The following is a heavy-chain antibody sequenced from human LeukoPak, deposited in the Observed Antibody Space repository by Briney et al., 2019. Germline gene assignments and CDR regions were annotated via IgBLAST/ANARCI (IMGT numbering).Heavy chain of an antibody. CDR1: GFTFSNYG. V-gene: IGHV3-33*01. D-gene: IGHD1-26*01. Sequence: PGRSLRLSCAASGFTFSNYGMHWVRQAPGKGLEWVAVIWYDGTNKYYADSVKGRFIISRDNSKNTLYLQMNSLRAEDTAVYYCARDPHYDAFDIWGQGTMVTVSS. CDR2: IWYDGTNK. J-gene: IGHJ3*02. CDR3: ARDPHYDAFDI.